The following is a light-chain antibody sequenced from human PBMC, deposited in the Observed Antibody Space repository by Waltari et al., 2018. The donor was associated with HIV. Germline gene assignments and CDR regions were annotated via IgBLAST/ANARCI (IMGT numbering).Light chain of an antibody. CDR2: AAS. CDR1: QAISNS. Sequence: DIQLTQSPSSLSASVGDRVTITCRARQAISNSLAWDQQKPGKAPKLLLYAASRLESGVPSRFSGSRSGTDYALTISSLQPEDFAVYYCQQYFSPPPLTFGGGTKVEIK. J-gene: IGKJ4*01. V-gene: IGKV1-NL1*01. CDR3: QQYFSPPPLT.